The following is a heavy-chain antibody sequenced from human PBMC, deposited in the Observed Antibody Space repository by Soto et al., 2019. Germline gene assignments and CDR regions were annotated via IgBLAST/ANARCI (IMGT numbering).Heavy chain of an antibody. CDR1: GFTFSSYG. J-gene: IGHJ6*02. D-gene: IGHD2-8*02. V-gene: IGHV3-33*01. Sequence: QVQLVESGGGVVQPGRSLRLSCAASGFTFSSYGMHWVRQAPGKGLEWVAVIWYDGSNKYCADSVKGRFTISRDNSKNTLYLQMNSLRAEDTALYYCARDCGYWNYYYYGMDVWGQGTTVTVSS. CDR2: IWYDGSNK. CDR3: ARDCGYWNYYYYGMDV.